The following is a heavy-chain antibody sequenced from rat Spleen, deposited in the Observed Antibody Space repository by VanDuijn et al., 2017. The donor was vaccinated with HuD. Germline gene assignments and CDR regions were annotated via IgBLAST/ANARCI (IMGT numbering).Heavy chain of an antibody. CDR2: ISPSGGST. Sequence: EVQLVESGGGLVQPGRSLKLSCAASGFTFSNYDMAWVRQAPTKGLEWVASISPSGGSTYYRDSVKGRFTVSRDNAKSTLYLQMDSLRSEDTATYYCASNMYTTDYYYEDEGMDAWGQGASVTVSS. D-gene: IGHD1-6*01. CDR1: GFTFSNYD. CDR3: ASNMYTTDYYYEDEGMDA. V-gene: IGHV5-25*01. J-gene: IGHJ4*01.